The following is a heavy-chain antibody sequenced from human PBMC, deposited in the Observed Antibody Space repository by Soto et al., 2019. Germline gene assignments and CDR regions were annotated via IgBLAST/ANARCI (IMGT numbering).Heavy chain of an antibody. CDR1: GFTFSSYS. Sequence: GGSLRLSCAASGFTFSSYSMNWVRQAPGKGLEWVSYISSSSITIYYADSVKGRFTISRDNAKNSLYLQMNSLRAEDTVVYYCASYDFWSGYYTGTPDYWGQGTLVTVSS. CDR2: ISSSSITI. D-gene: IGHD3-3*01. CDR3: ASYDFWSGYYTGTPDY. V-gene: IGHV3-48*01. J-gene: IGHJ4*02.